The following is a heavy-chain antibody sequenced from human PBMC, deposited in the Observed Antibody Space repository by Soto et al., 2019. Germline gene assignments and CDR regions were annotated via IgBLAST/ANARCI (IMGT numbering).Heavy chain of an antibody. Sequence: QVQLQESGPGLVKPSQTLSLTCTVSGGSISSGGYYWSWIRQHPGKGLEWIGYIYYSGSTYYNPCPKSRVTISVDTSKNQCSLKLSSVTAADTAVYYCARGSPVAVAYYYYGMDGGGQGTTVTVSS. V-gene: IGHV4-31*03. J-gene: IGHJ6*02. CDR2: IYYSGST. D-gene: IGHD6-19*01. CDR1: GGSISSGGYY. CDR3: ARGSPVAVAYYYYGMDG.